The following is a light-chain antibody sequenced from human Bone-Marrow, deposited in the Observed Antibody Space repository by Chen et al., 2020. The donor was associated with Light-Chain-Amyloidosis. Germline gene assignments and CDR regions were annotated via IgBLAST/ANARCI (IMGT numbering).Light chain of an antibody. V-gene: IGKV1-39*01. Sequence: DIQMTQSPTSLSASVGYRVTITCRSSQSIKNHLNWYQQRPGEAPHVLFYATSSLQAGIPSRFGGSGSGTEFTLTISSLQPEDFETYFCEQSYAIPIAFGQGTQLEI. CDR3: EQSYAIPIA. CDR2: ATS. CDR1: QSIKNH. J-gene: IGKJ2*01.